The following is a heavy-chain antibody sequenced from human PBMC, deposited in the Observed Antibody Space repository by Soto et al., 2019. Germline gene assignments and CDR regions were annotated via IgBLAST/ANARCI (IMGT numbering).Heavy chain of an antibody. Sequence: SETLSVTCTVSGGSIGSGGYYWSWIRQHPGKGLEWIGYIYYSGSTYYNPSLKSRVTISVDTSKNQFSLKLSSVTAADTAVYYCARFRGGVVYWGQGTLVTVSS. V-gene: IGHV4-31*03. D-gene: IGHD2-8*01. J-gene: IGHJ4*02. CDR3: ARFRGGVVY. CDR1: GGSIGSGGYY. CDR2: IYYSGST.